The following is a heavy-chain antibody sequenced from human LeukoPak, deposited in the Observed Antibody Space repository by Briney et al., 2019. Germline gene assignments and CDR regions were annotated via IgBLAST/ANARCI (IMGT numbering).Heavy chain of an antibody. CDR1: GFTLSSYS. V-gene: IGHV3-48*02. Sequence: PGGSLRLSCAASGFTLSSYSMNWVRQAPGKGLEWVSYISSSSSTIYYADSVKGRFTISRDNAKNSLYLQINSLRDEDTAVYYCARDPRDYYYGMDVWGQGTTVTVSS. CDR2: ISSSSSTI. J-gene: IGHJ6*02. CDR3: ARDPRDYYYGMDV.